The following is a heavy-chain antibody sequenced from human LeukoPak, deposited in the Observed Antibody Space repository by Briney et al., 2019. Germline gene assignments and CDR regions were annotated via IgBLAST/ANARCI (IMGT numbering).Heavy chain of an antibody. Sequence: GGSLRLSCAASGFTFDDYAMHWVRQAPGKGLEWVSLISGDGGSTYYADSVKRRFTISRDNSKNSLYLQMNSLRTEDTALYYCAKDPRIAVAGSLYYFDYWGQGTLVTVSS. CDR2: ISGDGGST. D-gene: IGHD6-19*01. CDR1: GFTFDDYA. CDR3: AKDPRIAVAGSLYYFDY. J-gene: IGHJ4*02. V-gene: IGHV3-43*02.